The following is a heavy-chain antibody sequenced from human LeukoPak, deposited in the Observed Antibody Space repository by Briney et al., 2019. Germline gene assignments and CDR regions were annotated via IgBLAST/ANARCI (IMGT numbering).Heavy chain of an antibody. CDR2: ISAYNGNT. CDR3: ARELTIFGVVRSLYYFDY. V-gene: IGHV1-18*01. CDR1: CYTFTSYG. Sequence: ASVKVSCKASCYTFTSYGISWVRQAPGQGLEWMGWISAYNGNTNYAQKLQGRVTMTTDTSTSTAYMELRSLRSDDTAVYYCARELTIFGVVRSLYYFDYWGQGTLVTVSS. D-gene: IGHD3-3*01. J-gene: IGHJ4*02.